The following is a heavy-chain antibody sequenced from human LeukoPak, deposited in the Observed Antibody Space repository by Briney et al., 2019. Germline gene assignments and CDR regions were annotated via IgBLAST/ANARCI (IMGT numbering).Heavy chain of an antibody. CDR1: GFTFSSYV. CDR3: AKDLEMATNYYFDY. V-gene: IGHV3-23*01. D-gene: IGHD5-24*01. Sequence: GGSLRLSCAASGFTFSSYVMSWVRQAPGKGLEWVSAISGSGGSTYYADSVKGRFTISRDNSKNTLYLQMNSLRAEDTAVYYCAKDLEMATNYYFDYWGQGTLVTVSS. CDR2: ISGSGGST. J-gene: IGHJ4*02.